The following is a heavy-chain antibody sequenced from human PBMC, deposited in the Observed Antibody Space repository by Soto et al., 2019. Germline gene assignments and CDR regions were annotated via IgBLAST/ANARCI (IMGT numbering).Heavy chain of an antibody. D-gene: IGHD5-18*01. CDR3: ARARGYSYGYLFDY. Sequence: PGGSLSLSCVSSGFTFGSYSMHWVRQAPGKGLEWVAVISYDGSNKYYADSVKGRFTISRDNSKNTLYLQMNSLRAEDTAVYYCARARGYSYGYLFDYWGQGTLVTVSS. CDR2: ISYDGSNK. J-gene: IGHJ4*02. V-gene: IGHV3-30-3*01. CDR1: GFTFGSYS.